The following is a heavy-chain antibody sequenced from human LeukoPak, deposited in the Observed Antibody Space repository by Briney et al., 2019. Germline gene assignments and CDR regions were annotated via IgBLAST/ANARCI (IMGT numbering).Heavy chain of an antibody. Sequence: PGGFLRLSCEASGFTFSSYAMHWVRQAPGKGLEWVAVISYDGSNKYYADSVKGRFTISRDNSKNTLYLQMNSPRAEDTAVYYCATDRATQYFDYWGQGTLVSVSS. CDR1: GFTFSSYA. CDR2: ISYDGSNK. D-gene: IGHD2-15*01. V-gene: IGHV3-30-3*01. CDR3: ATDRATQYFDY. J-gene: IGHJ4*02.